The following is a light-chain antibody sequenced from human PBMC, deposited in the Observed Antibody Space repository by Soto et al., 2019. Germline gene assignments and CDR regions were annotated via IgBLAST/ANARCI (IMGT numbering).Light chain of an antibody. Sequence: QSALTQPASMSGSPGQSITISCTGTSSDVGGYNYVSWYRQHPGKAPKLMIYDVNNRPSGASNRFSGSKSGNTASLTISGLQAEDEADYYCSSHSSSSTLVVFGGGTQLTVL. CDR2: DVN. J-gene: IGLJ2*01. V-gene: IGLV2-14*03. CDR1: SSDVGGYNY. CDR3: SSHSSSSTLVV.